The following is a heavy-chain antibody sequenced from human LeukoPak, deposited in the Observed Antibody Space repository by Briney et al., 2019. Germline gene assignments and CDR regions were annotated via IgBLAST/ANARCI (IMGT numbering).Heavy chain of an antibody. D-gene: IGHD2-2*01. CDR2: INPNSGGT. J-gene: IGHJ5*02. CDR1: GYTFTGYY. CDR3: ARDVAPTAYIVVVPASNWFDP. Sequence: GASVTVSCKASGYTFTGYYMHWVRQAPGQGLEWMGWINPNSGGTNYAQKFQGRVTMTRDTSISTAYMELSRLRSDDTAVYYCARDVAPTAYIVVVPASNWFDPWGQGTLVTVSS. V-gene: IGHV1-2*02.